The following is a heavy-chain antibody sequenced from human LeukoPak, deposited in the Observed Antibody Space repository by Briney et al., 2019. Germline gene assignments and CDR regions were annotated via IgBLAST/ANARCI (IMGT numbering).Heavy chain of an antibody. CDR2: ISSSSSYI. V-gene: IGHV3-21*01. J-gene: IGHJ4*02. CDR3: ARVSPWKRMDHPFDY. D-gene: IGHD1-1*01. Sequence: SGGSLRLSCAASGFTFSSYSMNWVRQAPGKGLEWVSSISSSSSYIYYADSVKGRFTISRDNAKNSLYLQMNSLRAEDTAVYYCARVSPWKRMDHPFDYWGQGTLVTVSS. CDR1: GFTFSSYS.